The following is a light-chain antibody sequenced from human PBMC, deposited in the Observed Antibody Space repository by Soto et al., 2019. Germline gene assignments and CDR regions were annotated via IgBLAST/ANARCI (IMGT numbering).Light chain of an antibody. CDR3: QQYDKYST. CDR1: QSINTW. V-gene: IGKV1-5*03. Sequence: DIQMTQSPSALSASIGDRITITCRASQSINTWLAWYQQKPGKAPKILIYKASSLESGVPSRFSGSGSGTEFTLTVTSLQPEDFATYFCQQYDKYSTFGHGTKVDIK. J-gene: IGKJ1*01. CDR2: KAS.